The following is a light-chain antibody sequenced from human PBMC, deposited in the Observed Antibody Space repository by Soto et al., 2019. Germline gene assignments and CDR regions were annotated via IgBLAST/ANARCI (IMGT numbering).Light chain of an antibody. CDR1: SSDVGAYDY. J-gene: IGLJ2*01. CDR3: SSYADSSNFVV. V-gene: IGLV2-8*01. Sequence: QSALTQPPSASGSPGQSVTISCTGTSSDVGAYDYVSWYQHHPGKAPKLMTYEVIKRPSGVPDRFSGSKSGNTASLTVSGLQAEDEADYYCSSYADSSNFVVFGGGTKVTVL. CDR2: EVI.